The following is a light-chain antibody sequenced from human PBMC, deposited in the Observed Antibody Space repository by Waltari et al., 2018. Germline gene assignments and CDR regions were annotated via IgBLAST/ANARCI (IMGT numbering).Light chain of an antibody. CDR1: STNIGADYD. CDR3: QTYDRRLTGSRV. J-gene: IGLJ2*01. V-gene: IGLV1-40*01. CDR2: GNR. Sequence: QPVLTQPPSVSGAPGQRVTITCTGTSTNIGADYDVPWDQQFPVTAPKLIIDGNRNRPSGVPDRFSGSKSGTSASLVITGLQAEDEADYYCQTYDRRLTGSRVFGGGTKLTVL.